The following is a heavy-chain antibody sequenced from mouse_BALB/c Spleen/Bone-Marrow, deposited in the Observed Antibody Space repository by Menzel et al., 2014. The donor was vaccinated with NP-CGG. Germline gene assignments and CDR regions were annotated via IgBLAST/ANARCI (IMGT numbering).Heavy chain of an antibody. CDR1: GYTFXDYV. CDR3: VRGPWFAY. Sequence: QVQLQQSGPELVKPGASMKMSCKASGYTFXDYVINWVNQRTGQGLVWIGEIYPGSGSSYYNEKFKGEATLTADKSSNTAYMQLSSLTSEDSAVYFCVRGPWFAYWGQGTLVTVSA. J-gene: IGHJ3*01. CDR2: IYPGSGSS. V-gene: IGHV1-77*01.